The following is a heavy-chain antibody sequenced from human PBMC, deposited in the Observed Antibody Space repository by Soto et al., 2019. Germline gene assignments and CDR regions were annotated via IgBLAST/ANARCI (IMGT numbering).Heavy chain of an antibody. CDR3: ARGDYDILTGYRPYYYYGMDV. D-gene: IGHD3-9*01. J-gene: IGHJ6*02. CDR2: ISAYNGNT. CDR1: GYTFTSYG. V-gene: IGHV1-18*01. Sequence: QVQLVQSGAEVKKPGASVKVSCKASGYTFTSYGISWVRQAPGQGLEWMGWISAYNGNTNYAQKLQGRVTMTTDTSTSKAYMELRSLRSDDTAVYYCARGDYDILTGYRPYYYYGMDVWGQGTTVTVSS.